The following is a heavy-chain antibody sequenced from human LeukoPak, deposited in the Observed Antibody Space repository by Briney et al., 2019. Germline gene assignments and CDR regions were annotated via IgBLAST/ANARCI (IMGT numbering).Heavy chain of an antibody. CDR3: ARDRENIVLVPGAKRKTWYFDY. V-gene: IGHV4-59*10. J-gene: IGHJ4*02. CDR1: GGSFSGYY. D-gene: IGHD2-2*01. Sequence: PSETLSLTCAVYGGSFSGYYWSWIRQPPGKGLEWIGRMYTSGSTNYNPSLKSRVTISVDTSKNQFSLKLSSVTAADTAVYYCARDRENIVLVPGAKRKTWYFDYWGQGTLVTVSS. CDR2: MYTSGST.